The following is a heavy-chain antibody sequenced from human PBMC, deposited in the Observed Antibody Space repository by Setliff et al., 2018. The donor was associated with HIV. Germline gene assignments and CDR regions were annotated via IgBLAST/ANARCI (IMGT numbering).Heavy chain of an antibody. CDR3: ARDYLYYNLYNGSPVYGMDV. J-gene: IGHJ6*02. Sequence: GGSLRLSCAASGFIFSDYAIHWVRQAPAKGLEWVAVIGYDGSKEYYADSVKGRFTVSRDNSKNSLYLQMNSLRVEDTAVYYCARDYLYYNLYNGSPVYGMDVWGQGTTVTVSS. D-gene: IGHD3-3*01. CDR1: GFIFSDYA. CDR2: IGYDGSKE. V-gene: IGHV3-30-3*01.